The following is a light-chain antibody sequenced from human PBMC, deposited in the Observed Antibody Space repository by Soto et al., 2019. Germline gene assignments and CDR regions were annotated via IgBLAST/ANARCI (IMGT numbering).Light chain of an antibody. V-gene: IGKV4-1*01. J-gene: IGKJ3*01. CDR3: HQYFSAPFT. CDR1: QSVLYSSINKNY. Sequence: DIVMTQSPDSLAVSLGERATINCKSSQSVLYSSINKNYLAWYQQKPGQPPRLLIYWASGRESGVPDRFSGSGSGTDFTLTISSLQAADVAVYYCHQYFSAPFTLVPGTKVDIK. CDR2: WAS.